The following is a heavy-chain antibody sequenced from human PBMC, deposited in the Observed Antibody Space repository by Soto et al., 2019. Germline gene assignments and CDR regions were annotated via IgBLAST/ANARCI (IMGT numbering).Heavy chain of an antibody. CDR2: ISYDGSSK. CDR3: ALTGGSFDY. V-gene: IGHV3-30*03. D-gene: IGHD2-15*01. CDR1: GFTFSSYG. J-gene: IGHJ4*02. Sequence: GGSLRLSCAAPGFTFSSYGMHWVRQAPGKGLEWVAVISYDGSSKYYADSVKGRFTISRDNSKNTLYLQMNSLRAEDTAVYYCALTGGSFDYWGQGTLVTVSS.